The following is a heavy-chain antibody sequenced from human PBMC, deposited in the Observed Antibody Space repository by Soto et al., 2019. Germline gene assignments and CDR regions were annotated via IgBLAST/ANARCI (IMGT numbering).Heavy chain of an antibody. D-gene: IGHD2-15*01. CDR2: SHQSGNT. CDR3: ATMGTPATGLYCFDD. CDR1: GVSISSHDW. V-gene: IGHV4-4*02. J-gene: IGHJ4*02. Sequence: SETLSLTCAVSGVSISSHDWWTWVRQPPGKGLEWIGESHQSGNTNYNSSLESRVTISLDKSKNQFSLNLSFVTAADTAVYYCATMGTPATGLYCFDDWGQGSLVTVSS.